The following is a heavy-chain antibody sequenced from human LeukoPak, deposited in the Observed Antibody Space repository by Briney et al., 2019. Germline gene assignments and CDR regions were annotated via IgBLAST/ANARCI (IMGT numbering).Heavy chain of an antibody. CDR1: GFTFRSYA. CDR3: AKACSAVTCYNY. D-gene: IGHD2-15*01. CDR2: ISGSGGST. Sequence: PGGSLRLSCAASGFTFRSYAMNWVRQAPGKGLEWVSRISGSGGSTYYADTAEGRFTISRDNSKNTLYLQMNSLRAEDTAVYYCAKACSAVTCYNYWGQGILVTVSS. V-gene: IGHV3-23*01. J-gene: IGHJ4*02.